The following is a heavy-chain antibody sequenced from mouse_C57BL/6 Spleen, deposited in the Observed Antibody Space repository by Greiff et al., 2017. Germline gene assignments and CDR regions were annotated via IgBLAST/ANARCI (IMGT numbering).Heavy chain of an antibody. D-gene: IGHD1-1*01. CDR2: ISDGGSYT. V-gene: IGHV5-4*01. CDR3: ARYYYGSFYYYAMDY. CDR1: GFTFSSYA. J-gene: IGHJ4*01. Sequence: EVHLVESGGGLVKPGGSLKLSCAASGFTFSSYAMSWVRQTPEKRLEWVATISDGGSYTYYPDNVKGRFTISRDNAKNNLYLQMSHLKSEDTAMYYCARYYYGSFYYYAMDYWGQGTSVTVSS.